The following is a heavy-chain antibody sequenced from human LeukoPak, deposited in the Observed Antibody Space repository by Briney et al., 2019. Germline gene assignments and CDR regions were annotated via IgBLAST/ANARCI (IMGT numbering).Heavy chain of an antibody. V-gene: IGHV1-69*13. Sequence: SVKVSCKASGGTFSSYAISWVRQAPGQGLEWMGGIIPIFGTANYAQKSQGKVTITAGESTSTAYMELSSLRSEDTAVYYCARASQGVITGYYYYYMDVWGKGTTVTVSS. J-gene: IGHJ6*03. CDR2: IIPIFGTA. CDR3: ARASQGVITGYYYYYMDV. D-gene: IGHD3-10*01. CDR1: GGTFSSYA.